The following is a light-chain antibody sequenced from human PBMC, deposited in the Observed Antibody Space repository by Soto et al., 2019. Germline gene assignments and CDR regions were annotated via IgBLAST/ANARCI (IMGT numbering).Light chain of an antibody. Sequence: IVMTQSLATVSLSPGERATLSCRASESFSNNLAWYQQKAGQAPRLLIYGASTRATGIPARFSGSGSGTEFTLTISSLQPEDFAVYYCQQYSIWRTFGQGTKVDI. CDR1: ESFSNN. CDR2: GAS. CDR3: QQYSIWRT. J-gene: IGKJ1*01. V-gene: IGKV3-15*01.